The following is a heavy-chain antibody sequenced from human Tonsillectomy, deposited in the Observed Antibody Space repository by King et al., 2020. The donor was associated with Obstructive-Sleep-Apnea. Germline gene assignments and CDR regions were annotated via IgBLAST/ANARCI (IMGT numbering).Heavy chain of an antibody. CDR1: GFTFSRYS. V-gene: IGHV3-48*01. Sequence: VQLVESGGGLVQPGGSLRLSCAASGFTFSRYSMNWVRQAPGKGLGWVSYISSSSSTLYYADSAKGRFTISRDNAKNSLFLQMNSLRVEDTAVYYCAREGYCSSTSCSVDTFNIWGQGTMVTVSS. CDR2: ISSSSSTL. D-gene: IGHD2-2*01. CDR3: AREGYCSSTSCSVDTFNI. J-gene: IGHJ3*02.